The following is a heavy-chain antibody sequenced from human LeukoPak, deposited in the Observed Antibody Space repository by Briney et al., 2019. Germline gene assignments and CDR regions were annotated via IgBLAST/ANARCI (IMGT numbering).Heavy chain of an antibody. Sequence: SETLSLTCIVSGGSINSYSWTWIRQPPGEGLEWIGHIYNRGSTNYNPSLKSRVTMSVDTSKNQFSLNLSSVTAADTAVYYCASGTGPAFDIWGQGTMVTVSS. CDR3: ASGTGPAFDI. V-gene: IGHV4-59*12. J-gene: IGHJ3*02. D-gene: IGHD1-26*01. CDR1: GGSINSYS. CDR2: IYNRGST.